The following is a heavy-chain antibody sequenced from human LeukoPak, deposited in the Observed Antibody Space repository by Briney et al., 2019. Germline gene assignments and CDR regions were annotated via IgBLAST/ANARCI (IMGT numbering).Heavy chain of an antibody. CDR1: GYTFTSYY. J-gene: IGHJ4*02. D-gene: IGHD3-10*01. CDR2: INPSGGST. V-gene: IGHV1-46*01. CDR3: AREIVLGFRWFKPYGSGRLDY. Sequence: ASVKVSCKAPGYTFTSYYMHWVRQAPGQGLEWMGIINPSGGSTSYAQKFQGRVTMTRDMSTSTVYMELSSLRSEDTAVYYCAREIVLGFRWFKPYGSGRLDYWGQGTLVTASS.